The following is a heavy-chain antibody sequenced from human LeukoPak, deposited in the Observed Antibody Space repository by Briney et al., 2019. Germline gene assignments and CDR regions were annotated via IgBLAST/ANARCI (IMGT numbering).Heavy chain of an antibody. Sequence: GGSLRLSCAASRFTLSTYWMSWVRQAPGKGLEWVAHIKQDGSQEYYVDSVKGRFTISRDSAKNSLYLQMNSLRAEDTALYYCAKEYLNDHYYDSSGALDYWGQGTLVTVSS. CDR3: AKEYLNDHYYDSSGALDY. D-gene: IGHD3-22*01. CDR1: RFTLSTYW. J-gene: IGHJ4*02. V-gene: IGHV3-7*03. CDR2: IKQDGSQE.